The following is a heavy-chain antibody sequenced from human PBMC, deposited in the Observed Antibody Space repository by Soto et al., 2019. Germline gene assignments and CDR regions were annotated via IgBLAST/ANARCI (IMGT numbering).Heavy chain of an antibody. J-gene: IGHJ6*03. CDR1: GDSFNDYY. D-gene: IGHD5-12*01. V-gene: IGHV1-2*04. Sequence: QVQLVQSGSEVRKPGASVTVSCRSSGDSFNDYYIHWVRPAPGQGFEWMGWINPNGGVTKYAQKFQGWVSMTRDTSIMTVYMQLSRLRSDDTAVYYCARESGGATSTLDYYYFYMDVWGTGTTVTVSS. CDR3: ARESGGATSTLDYYYFYMDV. CDR2: INPNGGVT.